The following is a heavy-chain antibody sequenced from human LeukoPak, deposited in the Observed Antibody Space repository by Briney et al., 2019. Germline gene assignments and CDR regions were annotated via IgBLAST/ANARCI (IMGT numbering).Heavy chain of an antibody. J-gene: IGHJ4*02. CDR2: IYHSGST. CDR1: GYSISSGYY. CDR3: ATTRRIQLWLF. Sequence: PSETLSLTCTVSGYSISSGYYWGWIRQPPGKGLEWIGSIYHSGSTYYNPSLKSRVTISVDTSKNQFSLKLSSVTAADTAVYYCATTRRIQLWLFWGQGTLVTVSS. V-gene: IGHV4-38-2*02. D-gene: IGHD5-18*01.